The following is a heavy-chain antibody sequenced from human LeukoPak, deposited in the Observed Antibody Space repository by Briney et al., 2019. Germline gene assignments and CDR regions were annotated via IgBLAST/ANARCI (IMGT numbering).Heavy chain of an antibody. Sequence: PGGSLRLSCAASGFTFSSYAMSWVRQAPGKGLEWVSAISGSGGSTYYAGSVKGRFTISRDNSKNTLYLQMNSLRAEDTAVYYCAKSNFWSGYSIVDYYYYMDVWGKGTTVTVSS. D-gene: IGHD3-3*01. CDR2: ISGSGGST. J-gene: IGHJ6*03. V-gene: IGHV3-23*01. CDR3: AKSNFWSGYSIVDYYYYMDV. CDR1: GFTFSSYA.